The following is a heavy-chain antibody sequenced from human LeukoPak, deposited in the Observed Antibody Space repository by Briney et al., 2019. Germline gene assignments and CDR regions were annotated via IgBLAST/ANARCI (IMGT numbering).Heavy chain of an antibody. Sequence: GGSLRLSCVGSGVIVRSNYMTWVRQAPGKGLEWVSILYHGGSTYYADSVKGRFSISRDNSKNTLYLQMNSLRAEDTAVYYCAELGITMIGGVWGKGTTVTISS. V-gene: IGHV3-66*01. J-gene: IGHJ6*04. CDR1: GVIVRSNY. D-gene: IGHD3-10*02. CDR3: AELGITMIGGV. CDR2: LYHGGST.